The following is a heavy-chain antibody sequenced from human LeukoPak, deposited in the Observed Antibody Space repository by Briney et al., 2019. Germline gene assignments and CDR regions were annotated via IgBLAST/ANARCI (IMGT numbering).Heavy chain of an antibody. CDR3: ATKMVGATAFDP. J-gene: IGHJ5*02. V-gene: IGHV3-23*01. D-gene: IGHD1-26*01. CDR1: GFTFSSYA. Sequence: GGSLRLSCAASGFTFSSYAMSWVRQAPGKGLEWVSAISGSGSNTYYADSVKGRFTISRDNSKNTLHLQMNSLRAEDTAVYYCATKMVGATAFDPWGQGTLVTVSS. CDR2: ISGSGSNT.